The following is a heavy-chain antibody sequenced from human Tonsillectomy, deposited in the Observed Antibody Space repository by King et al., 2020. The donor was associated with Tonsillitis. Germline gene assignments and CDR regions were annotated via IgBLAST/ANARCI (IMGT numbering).Heavy chain of an antibody. CDR3: ASGEYGSGSTPLDY. Sequence: QLQESGPGLVKPSETLSLTCTVSGGSISSYYWSWIRQPPGKGLEWIGYIYYSGSTNYNPSLKSRVTISVDTSKNPFSLKLSSVTAADTAVYYCASGEYGSGSTPLDYWGQGTLVTVSS. CDR1: GGSISSYY. D-gene: IGHD3-10*01. V-gene: IGHV4-59*01. CDR2: IYYSGST. J-gene: IGHJ4*02.